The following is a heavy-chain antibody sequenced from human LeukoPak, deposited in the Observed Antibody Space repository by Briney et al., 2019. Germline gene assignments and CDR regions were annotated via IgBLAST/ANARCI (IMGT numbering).Heavy chain of an antibody. CDR2: FNHSGST. D-gene: IGHD3-9*01. Sequence: PSETLSLTCAVYGGSFSGYYWSWIRQPPGKGLEWIGEFNHSGSTNYNPSLKSRVTISVDTSKNQFSLKLSSVTAADTAVYYCARGRGLRYFDWLSPGFYYYGMDVWGQGTTVTVSS. CDR1: GGSFSGYY. CDR3: ARGRGLRYFDWLSPGFYYYGMDV. V-gene: IGHV4-34*01. J-gene: IGHJ6*02.